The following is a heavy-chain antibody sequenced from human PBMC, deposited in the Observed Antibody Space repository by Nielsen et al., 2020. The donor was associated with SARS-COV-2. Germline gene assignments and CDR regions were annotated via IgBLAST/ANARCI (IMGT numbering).Heavy chain of an antibody. CDR2: ISGSGGST. V-gene: IGHV3-23*01. D-gene: IGHD3-3*01. Sequence: GESLKISCAASGFTFSSYAMSWVRQAPGKGLEWVSAISGSGGSTYYADSVKGRFTISRDNSKNTLYLQMNGLRAEDTAVYYCAKDLELLTINFDYWGQGTLVTVSS. CDR3: AKDLELLTINFDY. CDR1: GFTFSSYA. J-gene: IGHJ4*02.